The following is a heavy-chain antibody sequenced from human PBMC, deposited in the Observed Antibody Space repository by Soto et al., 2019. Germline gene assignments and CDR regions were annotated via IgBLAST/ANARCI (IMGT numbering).Heavy chain of an antibody. V-gene: IGHV4-31*03. CDR1: GGSISSGSYY. CDR3: ARSITVTTAFDI. Sequence: QVQLQESGPGLVKPSQTLSLTCTVSGGSISSGSYYWSWIRQHPGKGLEWIGYIYYSGSTYYNPSLKSRVTISVDTSKNQFSLKLSSVTAADTAVYYCARSITVTTAFDIWGQGTMVTVSS. J-gene: IGHJ3*02. CDR2: IYYSGST. D-gene: IGHD4-17*01.